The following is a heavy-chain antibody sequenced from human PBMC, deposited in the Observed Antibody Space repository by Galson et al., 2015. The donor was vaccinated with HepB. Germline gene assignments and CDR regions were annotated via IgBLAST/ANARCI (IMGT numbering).Heavy chain of an antibody. J-gene: IGHJ5*02. CDR3: ARDRRFFGSSPLVYWFDP. CDR1: GYTFTSYG. D-gene: IGHD6-13*01. CDR2: ISAYNGNT. Sequence: SVKVSCKASGYTFTSYGISWVRQAPGQGLEWMGWISAYNGNTNYAQKLQGRVTMTTDTSTSTAYMELNSLRAEDTAVYYCARDRRFFGSSPLVYWFDPWGQGTLVTVSS. V-gene: IGHV1-18*04.